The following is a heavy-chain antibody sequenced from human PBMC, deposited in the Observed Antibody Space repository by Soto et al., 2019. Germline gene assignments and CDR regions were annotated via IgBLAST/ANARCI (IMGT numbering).Heavy chain of an antibody. CDR3: AKDRERYCSGGSCYHFDY. J-gene: IGHJ4*02. D-gene: IGHD2-15*01. CDR2: ISGSGGGT. V-gene: IGHV3-23*01. Sequence: EVQLLESGGGLVQPGGSLRLSCAASGFTFSSYAMSWVRQAPGKGLEWVSAISGSGGGTYYADSVKGRFTISRDNSKNTLYLKMNSLRAEDTAVYYCAKDRERYCSGGSCYHFDYWGQGTLVTVSS. CDR1: GFTFSSYA.